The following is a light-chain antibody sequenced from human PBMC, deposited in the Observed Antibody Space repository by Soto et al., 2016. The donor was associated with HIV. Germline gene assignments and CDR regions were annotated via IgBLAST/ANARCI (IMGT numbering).Light chain of an antibody. J-gene: IGLJ3*02. CDR1: VLEQKY. Sequence: SYELTQPSSVSLSPGQTARITCSGDVLEQKYARWFQQKPGQAPVLVIYKDTERPSGIPERFSGSSSGTTVTLTISGAQVEDEADYYCYSAADNNSWVFGGGTKLTVL. CDR2: KDT. CDR3: YSAADNNSWV. V-gene: IGLV3-27*01.